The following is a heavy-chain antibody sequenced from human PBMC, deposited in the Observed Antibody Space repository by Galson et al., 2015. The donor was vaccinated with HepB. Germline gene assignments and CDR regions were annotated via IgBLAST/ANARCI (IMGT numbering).Heavy chain of an antibody. CDR3: ARGPGIQLWARYYFDY. Sequence: SLRLSCAASGLIFRNYWMNWVRQAPDKGLEWVAVISYEGSNKYYADSVKGRFTISRDNSKNTLFLQMNSLTPDDTAVYYCARGPGIQLWARYYFDYWGQGTLVSVSS. J-gene: IGHJ4*02. V-gene: IGHV3-30-3*01. CDR2: ISYEGSNK. CDR1: GLIFRNYW. D-gene: IGHD5-18*01.